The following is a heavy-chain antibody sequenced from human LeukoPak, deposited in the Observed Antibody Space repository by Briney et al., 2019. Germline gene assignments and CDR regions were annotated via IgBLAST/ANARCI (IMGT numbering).Heavy chain of an antibody. CDR3: AKDVRGMLSTPDY. J-gene: IGHJ4*02. CDR1: GFTFSSYA. V-gene: IGHV3-23*01. D-gene: IGHD3-10*02. CDR2: ISGSGGST. Sequence: GGSLRLSCAASGFTFSSYAMSWLRQAPGKGLEWVSAISGSGGSTYYADSVKGRFTISRDNSKNTLYLQMNSLRAEDTAVYYCAKDVRGMLSTPDYWGQGTLVTVSS.